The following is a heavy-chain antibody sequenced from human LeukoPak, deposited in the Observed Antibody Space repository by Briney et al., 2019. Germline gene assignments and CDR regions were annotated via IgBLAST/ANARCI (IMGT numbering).Heavy chain of an antibody. D-gene: IGHD2-15*01. Sequence: GLTLRLSCAASGFTFSNAWMSWVPRAPGKGLEWGGRIYNKNDGETTNYDAPVKGRFTISRDDSKNTLYLQMNSVNTEDKAVYYCTTIEVYCSGGSCLFDYWGQGTLVTVSS. CDR2: IYNKNDGETT. J-gene: IGHJ4*02. CDR1: GFTFSNAW. V-gene: IGHV3-15*01. CDR3: TTIEVYCSGGSCLFDY.